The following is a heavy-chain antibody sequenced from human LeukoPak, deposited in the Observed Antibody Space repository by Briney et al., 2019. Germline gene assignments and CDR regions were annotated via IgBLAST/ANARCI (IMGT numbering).Heavy chain of an antibody. CDR1: GFTFSDYY. CDR3: AKHRWFGELLEFAFDI. Sequence: GGSLRLSCAASGFTFSDYYMSWIRQAPGKGLEWVSYISSSGSTIYYADSVKGRFTISRDNAKNSLYLQMNSLRAEDTAVYYCAKHRWFGELLEFAFDIWGQGTMVTVSS. V-gene: IGHV3-11*01. D-gene: IGHD3-10*01. J-gene: IGHJ3*02. CDR2: ISSSGSTI.